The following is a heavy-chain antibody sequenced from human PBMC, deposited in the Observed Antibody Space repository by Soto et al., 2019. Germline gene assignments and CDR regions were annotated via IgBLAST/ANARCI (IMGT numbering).Heavy chain of an antibody. CDR1: GFIFSNSG. Sequence: PGGSLRLSCAASGFIFSNSGMHWVRQAPGKGLEWVAATRYDGNDKYYADAVKGRFTISKDNSKNTLHLQMNSLTAEDTAVYYCAGWGGSFSSGYYIDYWGQGTLVTVSS. CDR2: TRYDGNDK. J-gene: IGHJ4*02. V-gene: IGHV3-33*01. CDR3: AGWGGSFSSGYYIDY. D-gene: IGHD6-25*01.